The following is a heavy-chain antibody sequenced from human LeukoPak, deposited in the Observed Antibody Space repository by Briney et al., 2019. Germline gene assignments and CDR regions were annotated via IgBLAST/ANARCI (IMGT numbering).Heavy chain of an antibody. D-gene: IGHD1-26*01. J-gene: IGHJ4*02. CDR2: IKQDGSEK. CDR1: GFTLSSYW. Sequence: GGSLSLSCAASGFTLSSYWMRWVRQAPGKGREWVANIKQDGSEKYYVDSVKGRFTISRDNAKNSLYLQMNSLKTEDTAVYYCTTDGVGVEGATYDNWGQGTLVSVSS. V-gene: IGHV3-7*03. CDR3: TTDGVGVEGATYDN.